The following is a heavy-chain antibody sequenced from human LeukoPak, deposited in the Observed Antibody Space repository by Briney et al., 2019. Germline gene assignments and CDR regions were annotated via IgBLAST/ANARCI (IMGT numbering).Heavy chain of an antibody. CDR1: GGSFSGYY. V-gene: IGHV4-34*01. CDR2: INHSGST. J-gene: IGHJ4*02. Sequence: SETLSLTCAVYGGSFSGYYWSWIRQPPGKGLEWIGEINHSGSTNYNPSLKSRVTISVATSKPQFPLQLSSVTAADTAVYYCARSIAALDYWGQGTLVTVSS. D-gene: IGHD6-13*01. CDR3: ARSIAALDY.